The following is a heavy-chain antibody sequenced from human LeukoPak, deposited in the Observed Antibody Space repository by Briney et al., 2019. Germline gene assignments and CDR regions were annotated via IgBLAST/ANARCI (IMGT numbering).Heavy chain of an antibody. CDR2: ISDNT. CDR1: GFTFSSYA. V-gene: IGHV3-23*01. CDR3: TRDSGAGDY. D-gene: IGHD1-26*01. J-gene: IGHJ4*02. Sequence: GGSLRLSCTASGFTFSSYAMGWVRQAPGKGLEWVSSISDNTYYADSVKGRFTISRDNAKNTLYLQMNSLRAEDTAVYYCTRDSGAGDYWGQGTLVTVSS.